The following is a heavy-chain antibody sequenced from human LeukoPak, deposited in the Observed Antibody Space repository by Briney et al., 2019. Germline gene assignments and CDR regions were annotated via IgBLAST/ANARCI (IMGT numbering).Heavy chain of an antibody. V-gene: IGHV3-30*18. CDR1: GFTFSSYG. CDR2: ISYDGSNK. J-gene: IGHJ3*02. D-gene: IGHD3-10*01. Sequence: GGSLRLSCAASGFTFSSYGMHWVRQAPGKGLEWVAVISYDGSNKYYADSVKGRFTISRDNSKNTLYLQMNSLRAEDTAVYYCAQGLYGSGSPPDAFDIWGQGTMVTVSS. CDR3: AQGLYGSGSPPDAFDI.